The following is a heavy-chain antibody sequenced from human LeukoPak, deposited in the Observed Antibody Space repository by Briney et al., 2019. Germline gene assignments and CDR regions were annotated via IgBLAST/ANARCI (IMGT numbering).Heavy chain of an antibody. CDR3: ARGGSYLSAFDI. CDR2: ISNDGSNT. CDR1: GFTFSRYP. V-gene: IGHV3-30*14. D-gene: IGHD1-26*01. Sequence: GSLRLSCAASGFTFSRYPMHWVRQAPGKGLNWVAGISNDGSNTYHVDSVKGRFTISRDNSKNTLYLQMNSLRAEDTAVYYCARGGSYLSAFDIWGQGTMVTVSS. J-gene: IGHJ3*02.